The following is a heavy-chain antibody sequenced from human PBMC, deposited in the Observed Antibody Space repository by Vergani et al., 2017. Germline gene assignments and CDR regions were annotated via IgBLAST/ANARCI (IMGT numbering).Heavy chain of an antibody. J-gene: IGHJ4*02. Sequence: QVQLQESGPGLVKPSQTLSLTCTVSGGSISSGSYYWSWIRQPAGKGLEWIGRIYTSGSTNYNPPPKSRVTISVDTSKNQLSLKLSSVTAADTAVYYCAREDCSSTSCYTGRLDYWGQGTLVTVSS. CDR3: AREDCSSTSCYTGRLDY. V-gene: IGHV4-61*02. CDR1: GGSISSGSYY. D-gene: IGHD2-2*02. CDR2: IYTSGST.